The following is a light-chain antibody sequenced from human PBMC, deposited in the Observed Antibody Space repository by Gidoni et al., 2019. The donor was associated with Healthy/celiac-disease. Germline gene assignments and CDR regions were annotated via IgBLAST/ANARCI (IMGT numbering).Light chain of an antibody. CDR2: AAS. Sequence: DNEMTQSPSSLSASVGDRVTITCRASQSISSYLNWYQQKPGKAPKLLIYAASSLQSGVPSRFSCSGSGTDFTLTISSLQPEDFATYYCQQSYSTPFTFGPGTKVDIK. CDR1: QSISSY. J-gene: IGKJ3*01. V-gene: IGKV1-39*01. CDR3: QQSYSTPFT.